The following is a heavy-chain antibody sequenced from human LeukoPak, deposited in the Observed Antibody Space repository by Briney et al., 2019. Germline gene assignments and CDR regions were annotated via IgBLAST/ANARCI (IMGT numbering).Heavy chain of an antibody. CDR3: ARGTIAAAGYYYFDY. J-gene: IGHJ4*02. Sequence: GGSLRLSCAASGFTFSSYWMSWVRQAPGKGLEWVANIKQDGSEQYYVDSVKGRFTISRDNAKNSLYLQMNSLRAEDTAVYYCARGTIAAAGYYYFDYWGQGTQVTVSS. V-gene: IGHV3-7*04. CDR2: IKQDGSEQ. CDR1: GFTFSSYW. D-gene: IGHD6-13*01.